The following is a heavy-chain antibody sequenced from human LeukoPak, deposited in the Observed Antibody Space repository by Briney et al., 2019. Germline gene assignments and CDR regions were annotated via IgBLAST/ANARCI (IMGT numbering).Heavy chain of an antibody. CDR2: ISSSSSTI. J-gene: IGHJ3*02. Sequence: GGSLRLSCAASGFTFSSYSMNWVRQAPGKGLEWVSYISSSSSTIYYADSVKGRFTISRDNAKNSLYLQMNSLRAEDTAVYYCARDITEAGWHRDAFDIWGQGTMVTVSS. D-gene: IGHD6-19*01. CDR1: GFTFSSYS. CDR3: ARDITEAGWHRDAFDI. V-gene: IGHV3-48*01.